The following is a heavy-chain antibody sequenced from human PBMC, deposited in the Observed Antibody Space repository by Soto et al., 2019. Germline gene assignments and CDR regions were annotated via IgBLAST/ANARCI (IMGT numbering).Heavy chain of an antibody. CDR3: AKDIRPITIFGVVRRPSGMDV. Sequence: GGSLRLSCAAAGVTFSSYAMSWVRQAPGKGLEWVSAISGSGGSTYYADSVKGRFTISRDNSKNTLYLQMNSLRAEDTAVYYCAKDIRPITIFGVVRRPSGMDVWGQGTTVTVSS. V-gene: IGHV3-23*01. CDR2: ISGSGGST. J-gene: IGHJ6*02. CDR1: GVTFSSYA. D-gene: IGHD3-3*01.